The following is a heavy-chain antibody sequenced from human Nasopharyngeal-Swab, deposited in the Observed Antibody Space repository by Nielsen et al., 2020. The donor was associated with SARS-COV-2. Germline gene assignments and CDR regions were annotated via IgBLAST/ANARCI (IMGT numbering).Heavy chain of an antibody. CDR2: ISYDGSNK. V-gene: IGHV3-30*18. D-gene: IGHD3-10*01. CDR1: GFTFSSYG. Sequence: GGSLRLSCAASGFTFSSYGMHWVRQAPGKGLEWVAVISYDGSNKYYADSVKGRFTISRDNSKNTLYLQMNGLRAEDTAVYYCAKEGRFGEFYFDYWGQGTLVTVSS. CDR3: AKEGRFGEFYFDY. J-gene: IGHJ4*02.